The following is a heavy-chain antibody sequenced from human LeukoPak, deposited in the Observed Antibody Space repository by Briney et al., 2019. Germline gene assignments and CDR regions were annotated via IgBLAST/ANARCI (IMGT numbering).Heavy chain of an antibody. J-gene: IGHJ4*02. Sequence: GESLKISCKGSGYSFTSYWIGWVRQMPGEVLELMGVIYPGDSDTRYSPSFQGQVPISADKSISTAYLQWSSLKASDTAIYYCATSASVGMGSYWGQGTLVTVSS. V-gene: IGHV5-51*01. CDR3: ATSASVGMGSY. CDR1: GYSFTSYW. D-gene: IGHD7-27*01. CDR2: IYPGDSDT.